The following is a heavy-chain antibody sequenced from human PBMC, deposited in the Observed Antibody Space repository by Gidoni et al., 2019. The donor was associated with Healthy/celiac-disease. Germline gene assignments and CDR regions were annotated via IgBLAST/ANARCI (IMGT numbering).Heavy chain of an antibody. J-gene: IGHJ4*02. V-gene: IGHV4-4*02. Sequence: QVQLQESGPGLVKPSGTLSLTCAVSGGSISSSNWWSWVRQPPGKGLEWIGEIYHSGRTNYNPSLKSRVTISVDKSKNQFSLKLSSVTAADTAVYYCARVYVGPYDSSGYPIFDYWGQGTLVTVSS. CDR3: ARVYVGPYDSSGYPIFDY. CDR2: IYHSGRT. D-gene: IGHD3-22*01. CDR1: GGSISSSNW.